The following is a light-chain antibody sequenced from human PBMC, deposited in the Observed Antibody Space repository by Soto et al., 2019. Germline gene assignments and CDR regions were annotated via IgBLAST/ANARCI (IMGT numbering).Light chain of an antibody. CDR2: TAS. V-gene: IGKV1-12*01. CDR1: QGIDSW. Sequence: DIQMTQSPSSVSASVGDSVTSSCRASQGIDSWLLWYQLKPGQAPYVLIHTASSLYTGVPPGCSGSGSGAALSRTTSSLPPSGSATYYDPQDFCCPFTFGQGATVEIK. J-gene: IGKJ1*01. CDR3: PQDFCCPFT.